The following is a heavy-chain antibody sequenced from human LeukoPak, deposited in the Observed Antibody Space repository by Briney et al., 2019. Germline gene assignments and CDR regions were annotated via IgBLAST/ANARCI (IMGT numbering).Heavy chain of an antibody. D-gene: IGHD5-24*01. CDR1: EYSFTGYW. Sequence: KPGESLKISCKGSEYSFTGYWIGWVRQMPGKDLEWMGIIYPGDSDTRYSPSFQGQVTISADKSISTAYLQWNSLKASDTAMYYCARHVRWLQSDAFDIWGQGTMVTVSS. CDR2: IYPGDSDT. J-gene: IGHJ3*02. V-gene: IGHV5-51*01. CDR3: ARHVRWLQSDAFDI.